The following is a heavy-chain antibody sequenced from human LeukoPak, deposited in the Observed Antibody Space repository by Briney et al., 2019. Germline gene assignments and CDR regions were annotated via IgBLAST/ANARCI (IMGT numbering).Heavy chain of an antibody. CDR3: ARDYRDYGYDY. V-gene: IGHV3-23*01. Sequence: PGGSLRLSCAASGFTFSSYAMSWVRQAPGKGLEWVSAISGSGGSTYYADSVKGRFTISRDNSKNTVYLQMNSLRPDDTAVYYCARDYRDYGYDYWGQGTLVTVSS. J-gene: IGHJ4*02. CDR2: ISGSGGST. D-gene: IGHD4-17*01. CDR1: GFTFSSYA.